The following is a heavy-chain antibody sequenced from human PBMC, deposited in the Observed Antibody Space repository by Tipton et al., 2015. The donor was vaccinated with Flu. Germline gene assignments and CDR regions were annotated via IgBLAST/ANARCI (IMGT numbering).Heavy chain of an antibody. V-gene: IGHV4-59*08. CDR3: ARHSSSARGWFDP. Sequence: TLSLTCTVSGGSISSYYWSWIRQPPGKGLEWIGYIYYSGSTIYNPSLKSRVTISVDTSKNQFSLKVSSVTAADTAVYYCARHSSSARGWFDPWGQGTLVTVSS. J-gene: IGHJ5*02. CDR2: IYYSGST. D-gene: IGHD3-10*01. CDR1: GGSISSYY.